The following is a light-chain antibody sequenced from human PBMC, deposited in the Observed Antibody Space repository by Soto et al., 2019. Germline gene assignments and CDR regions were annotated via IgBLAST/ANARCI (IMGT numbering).Light chain of an antibody. CDR3: HQANSFPLT. Sequence: DIQMTQSPSSVSASVGDRVTITCRASQGISSWLAWYQQKPGKAPKLLIDAASSWQGDGPSIFSDSGSGTDFNLTICNLQPEDFATYYCHQANSFPLTFGGGTKVDIK. V-gene: IGKV1-12*01. CDR2: AAS. CDR1: QGISSW. J-gene: IGKJ4*01.